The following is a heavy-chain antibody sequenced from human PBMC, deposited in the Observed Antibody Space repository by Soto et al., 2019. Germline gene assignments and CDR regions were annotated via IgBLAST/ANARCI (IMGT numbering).Heavy chain of an antibody. J-gene: IGHJ6*02. CDR3: AIGGMDSSGYYSILPYYYGMDV. CDR1: GGSISSGGYY. CDR2: IYYSGST. D-gene: IGHD3-22*01. V-gene: IGHV4-31*03. Sequence: QVQLQESGPGLVKPSQTLSLTCTVSGGSISSGGYYWSWIRQHPGKGLEWIGYIYYSGSTYYNPSLKSRVTISVDTSKNQFSLKLSSVTAADTAVYYCAIGGMDSSGYYSILPYYYGMDVWGQGTTVTVSS.